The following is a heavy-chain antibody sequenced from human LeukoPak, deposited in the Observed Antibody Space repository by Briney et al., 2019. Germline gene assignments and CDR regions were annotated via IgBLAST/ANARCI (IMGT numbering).Heavy chain of an antibody. Sequence: ASVKVSCKASGYTFTSYGISWLRQAPGQGLEWMGWISAYNGNTNYAQKLQGRVTMTTDTSTSTAYMELRSLRSDDTAVYYCARFSSRFLEWLLGYFDYWGQGTLVTVSS. CDR3: ARFSSRFLEWLLGYFDY. CDR1: GYTFTSYG. D-gene: IGHD3-3*01. CDR2: ISAYNGNT. V-gene: IGHV1-18*01. J-gene: IGHJ4*02.